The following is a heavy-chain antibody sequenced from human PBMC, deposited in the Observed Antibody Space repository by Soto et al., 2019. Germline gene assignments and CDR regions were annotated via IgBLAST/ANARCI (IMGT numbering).Heavy chain of an antibody. CDR2: IWYDGSNK. V-gene: IGHV3-33*01. CDR1: GFTFSSYG. Sequence: GGSLRLSCAASGFTFSSYGMHWVRQAPGKGLEWVAVIWYDGSNKYYADSVKGRFTISRDNSKNTLYLQMNSLRAADTAVYYCARLYNWNRNFDYWGQGTLVTVSS. CDR3: ARLYNWNRNFDY. J-gene: IGHJ4*02. D-gene: IGHD1-20*01.